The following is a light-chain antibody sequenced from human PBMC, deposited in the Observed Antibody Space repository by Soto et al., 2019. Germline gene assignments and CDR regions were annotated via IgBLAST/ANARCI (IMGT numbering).Light chain of an antibody. Sequence: QSVLTQPPSASGTLGQRVTISCSGSSSNIGSNTVNWYQQLPGTAPKLLISSNDQRPSGVPDRFSGSKSGTSASLAISGLQSDDESDYYGAAWDDSLHAVVFGGGTKLTVL. CDR1: SSNIGSNT. CDR2: SND. CDR3: AAWDDSLHAVV. V-gene: IGLV1-44*01. J-gene: IGLJ2*01.